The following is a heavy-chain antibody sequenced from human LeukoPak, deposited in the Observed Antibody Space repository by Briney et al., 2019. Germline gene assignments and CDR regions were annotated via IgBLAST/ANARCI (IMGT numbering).Heavy chain of an antibody. J-gene: IGHJ5*02. CDR2: IYYSGST. CDR3: ARNLLDCSTTSCSPWWFDP. Sequence: SETLSLTCTVSGGSISSYYWSWIRQPPGKGLEWIGYIYYSGSTNYNPSLKSRVTISVDTSKNQFSLKLSSVTAADTAVYYCARNLLDCSTTSCSPWWFDPWGQGTLVTVSS. CDR1: GGSISSYY. D-gene: IGHD2-2*01. V-gene: IGHV4-59*01.